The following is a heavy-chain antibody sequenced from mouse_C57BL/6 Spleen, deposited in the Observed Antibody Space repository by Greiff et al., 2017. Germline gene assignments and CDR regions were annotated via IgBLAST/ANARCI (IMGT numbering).Heavy chain of an antibody. CDR3: ATYYGSSWVDY. Sequence: QVQLQQPGAELVKPGASVTMSCKASGYTFTSYWITWVKQRPGQGLEWIGDIYPGSGSTNYNEKFKSKATLTVDTSSSTAYMQLSSLTSEDSAVYYCATYYGSSWVDYWGQGTTLTVSS. J-gene: IGHJ2*01. CDR2: IYPGSGST. V-gene: IGHV1-55*01. CDR1: GYTFTSYW. D-gene: IGHD1-1*01.